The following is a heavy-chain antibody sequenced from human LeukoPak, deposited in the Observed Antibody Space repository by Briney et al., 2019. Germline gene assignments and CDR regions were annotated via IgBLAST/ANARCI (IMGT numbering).Heavy chain of an antibody. Sequence: GESLKISCKGSGYSFTDYWIGWVRQMPGKGLEWMGIIYPGASDTRYSPSFQGQVTISADKSISTAYLQWSSLKASDTTMYYCAIRYSGSYNDYWGQGTLVTVSS. V-gene: IGHV5-51*01. J-gene: IGHJ4*02. CDR3: AIRYSGSYNDY. CDR1: GYSFTDYW. D-gene: IGHD1-26*01. CDR2: IYPGASDT.